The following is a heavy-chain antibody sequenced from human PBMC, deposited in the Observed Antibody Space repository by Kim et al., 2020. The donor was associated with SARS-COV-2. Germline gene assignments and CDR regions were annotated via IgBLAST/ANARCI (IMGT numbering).Heavy chain of an antibody. Sequence: YSSALKRRVTISVATSKSQFSLKLYSVTAADTAVYYCVRHGDFWSGYFDFWGQGTLVTVSS. CDR3: VRHGDFWSGYFDF. J-gene: IGHJ4*02. V-gene: IGHV4-39*01. D-gene: IGHD3-3*01.